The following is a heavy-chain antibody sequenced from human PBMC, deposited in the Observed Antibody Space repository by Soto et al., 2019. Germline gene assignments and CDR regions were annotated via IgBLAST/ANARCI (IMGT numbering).Heavy chain of an antibody. CDR1: GYTFTSYG. D-gene: IGHD3-10*01. Sequence: QVQLVQSGAEVKKPGASVKVSCKASGYTFTSYGISWVRQAPGQGLEWVGWISAYNGNTNYAQKLQGRVTMTTDTSTSTAYMELRSLRSDDTALYYCARVRITMVRGVCTWFDPWGQGTLVTVSS. CDR3: ARVRITMVRGVCTWFDP. J-gene: IGHJ5*02. CDR2: ISAYNGNT. V-gene: IGHV1-18*01.